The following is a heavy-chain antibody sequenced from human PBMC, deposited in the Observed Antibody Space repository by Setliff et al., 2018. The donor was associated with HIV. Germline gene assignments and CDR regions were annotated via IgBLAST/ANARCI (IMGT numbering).Heavy chain of an antibody. V-gene: IGHV1-18*01. Sequence: GASVKVSCKASGYTFPSYGISWVRQAPGQGLEWMGWISAYNGNTNYAQKLQGRVTMTTDTSTSTVYMELRSLRSDDTAVYYCARDSEWGSHILWTFDIWGQGTMVTVSS. CDR3: ARDSEWGSHILWTFDI. D-gene: IGHD3-16*01. CDR2: ISAYNGNT. J-gene: IGHJ3*02. CDR1: GYTFPSYG.